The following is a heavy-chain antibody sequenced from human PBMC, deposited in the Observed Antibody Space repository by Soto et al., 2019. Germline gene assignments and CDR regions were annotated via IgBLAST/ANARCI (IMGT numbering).Heavy chain of an antibody. CDR2: IYYSGST. CDR1: GGSISSGDYY. V-gene: IGHV4-30-4*01. J-gene: IGHJ4*02. Sequence: QVQLQESGPGLVKPSQTLSLTCTVSGGSISSGDYYWSWIRQPPGKGLEWIGFIYYSGSTYYNPSPQRRINITGDPFKNQFSPKLSSVTAGDKAVYYCARWWFGEFFDYWGQGTLVTVSS. CDR3: ARWWFGEFFDY. D-gene: IGHD3-10*01.